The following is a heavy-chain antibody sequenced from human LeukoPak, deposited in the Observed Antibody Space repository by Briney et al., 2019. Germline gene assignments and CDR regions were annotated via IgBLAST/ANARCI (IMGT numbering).Heavy chain of an antibody. CDR2: ISWHSDKI. J-gene: IGHJ4*02. CDR1: GFTFDEHA. V-gene: IGHV3-9*01. D-gene: IGHD3-10*01. CDR3: VKDVEAYYGSGSYLDY. Sequence: PGGSLRLSCAASGFTFDEHAMHWVRQAPGKGLEWVSGISWHSDKIDYADSVKGRFTIFRDNAKNSLYLQMNSLRAEDTALYYCVKDVEAYYGSGSYLDYWGQGTLVTVSS.